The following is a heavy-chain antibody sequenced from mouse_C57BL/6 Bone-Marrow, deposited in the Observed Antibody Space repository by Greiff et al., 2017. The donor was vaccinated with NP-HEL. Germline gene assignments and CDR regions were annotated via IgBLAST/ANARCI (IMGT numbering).Heavy chain of an antibody. CDR3: AIGIYDYDDYAMDY. D-gene: IGHD2-4*01. Sequence: QVQLQQSGAELVRPGTSVKMSCKASGYTFTNYWIGWAKQRPGHGLEWIGDIYPGGGYTNYNEKFKGKATLTADKSSSTAYMQFSSLTSEDSAIYYCAIGIYDYDDYAMDYWGQGTSVTVSS. J-gene: IGHJ4*01. CDR2: IYPGGGYT. CDR1: GYTFTNYW. V-gene: IGHV1-63*01.